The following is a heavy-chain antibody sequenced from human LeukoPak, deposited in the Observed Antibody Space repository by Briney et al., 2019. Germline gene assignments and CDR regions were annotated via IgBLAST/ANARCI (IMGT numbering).Heavy chain of an antibody. CDR2: ISSSGSTI. Sequence: GGSLRLSCAASGFTFSSYEMNWVRQAPGKGLEWVSYISSSGSTIYYADSVKGRFTISRDNAKNSLYLQMNSPRAEDAAVYYCAKAPVTTCSGAYCYPFDYWGQGTLVTVSS. CDR3: AKAPVTTCSGAYCYPFDY. D-gene: IGHD2-15*01. J-gene: IGHJ4*02. CDR1: GFTFSSYE. V-gene: IGHV3-48*03.